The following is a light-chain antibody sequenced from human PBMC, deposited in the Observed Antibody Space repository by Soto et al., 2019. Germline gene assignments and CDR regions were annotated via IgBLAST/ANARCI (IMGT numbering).Light chain of an antibody. J-gene: IGKJ3*01. CDR3: LQYNSFPFT. CDR2: AAS. CDR1: QGITND. Sequence: DIQMTQSPSSLSASVGDRVTITCRASQGITNDLGWYQRKPGEAPKRLIYAASTLQSGVPSRFSGSGSGTEFTLTISNLQPEDFATYYCLQYNSFPFTFGPGTKVDIK. V-gene: IGKV1-17*02.